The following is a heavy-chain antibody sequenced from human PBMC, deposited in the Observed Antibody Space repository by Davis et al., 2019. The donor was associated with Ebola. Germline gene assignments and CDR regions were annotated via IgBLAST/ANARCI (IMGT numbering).Heavy chain of an antibody. CDR2: IYYSGST. V-gene: IGHV4-59*01. Sequence: SETLSLTCAVYGGSFSGYYWSWIRQPPGKGLEWIGYIYYSGSTNYNPSLKSRVTISVDTSKNQFSLKLSSVTAADTAVYYCARGFGGVKGHWGQGTLVTVSS. J-gene: IGHJ4*02. CDR3: ARGFGGVKGH. D-gene: IGHD3-16*01. CDR1: GGSFSGYY.